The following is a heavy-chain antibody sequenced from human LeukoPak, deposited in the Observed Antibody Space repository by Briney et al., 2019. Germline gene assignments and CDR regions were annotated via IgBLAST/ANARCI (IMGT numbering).Heavy chain of an antibody. J-gene: IGHJ4*02. CDR3: ARDELYSRGTTIDY. CDR1: GITFRGYN. V-gene: IGHV3-21*06. Sequence: GGSLRLSCAASGITFRGYNMNWVRQAPGKGLEWVSSTSNSSRYIYYADSVKGRFTISRDNAKNSLYLQMNSLRAEDTALYYCARDELYSRGTTIDYWGQGTLVTVSS. D-gene: IGHD1-26*01. CDR2: TSNSSRYI.